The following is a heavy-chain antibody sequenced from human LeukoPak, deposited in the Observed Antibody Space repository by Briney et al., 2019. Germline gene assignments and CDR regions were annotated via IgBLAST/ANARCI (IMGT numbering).Heavy chain of an antibody. D-gene: IGHD1-26*01. V-gene: IGHV3-23*01. CDR2: ISGSGDNT. Sequence: GGSLRLSCAASGFTFSGFAMSWIRRTPGKGLDWVSGISGSGDNTLYADSVKGRFTISRDNSKNTLYLEMNSLRAEDTAIYYCAKMKGHPLPKYYMDVWGQGTTVTVSS. J-gene: IGHJ6*01. CDR1: GFTFSGFA. CDR3: AKMKGHPLPKYYMDV.